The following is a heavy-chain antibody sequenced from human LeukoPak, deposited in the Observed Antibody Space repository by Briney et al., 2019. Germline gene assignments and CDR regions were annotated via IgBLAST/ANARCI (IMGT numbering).Heavy chain of an antibody. V-gene: IGHV1-2*02. CDR3: AREYSRFGELNDY. Sequence: ASVKVSCKASGYTFTGYYMHWVRQAPGQGLEWMGWINPNSGGTNYAQKFQGRVTMTRDTSISTAYTELSRLRSDDTAVYYCAREYSRFGELNDYWGQGTLVTVSS. D-gene: IGHD3-10*01. CDR1: GYTFTGYY. CDR2: INPNSGGT. J-gene: IGHJ4*02.